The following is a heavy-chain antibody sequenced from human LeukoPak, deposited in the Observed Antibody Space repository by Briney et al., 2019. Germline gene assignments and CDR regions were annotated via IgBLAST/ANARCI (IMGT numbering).Heavy chain of an antibody. CDR1: GGSISSSSYY. CDR2: IYYSGST. CDR3: ASGKYYDILTGSLLFDY. J-gene: IGHJ4*02. Sequence: SETLSLTCTVSGGSISSSSYYWGWIRQPPGKGLEWIGSIYYSGSTYYNSSLKSRVTISVDTSKNQFSLKLSSVTAADTAVYYCASGKYYDILTGSLLFDYWGQGTLVTVSS. D-gene: IGHD3-9*01. V-gene: IGHV4-39*07.